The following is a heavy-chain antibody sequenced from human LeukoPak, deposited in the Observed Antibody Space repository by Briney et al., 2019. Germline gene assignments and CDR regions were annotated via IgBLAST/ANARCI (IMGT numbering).Heavy chain of an antibody. D-gene: IGHD3-10*01. V-gene: IGHV5-10-1*01. J-gene: IGHJ5*02. CDR3: ATYYGSGGVWFDP. Sequence: GESLMISCQGSGSSFTSYWISWVRQLPGKGLEWMGRIDPSDSYTNYSPSFQGHVTISADKSISTAYLQWSSLKASDTATYYCATYYGSGGVWFDPWGQGTLVTVSS. CDR2: IDPSDSYT. CDR1: GSSFTSYW.